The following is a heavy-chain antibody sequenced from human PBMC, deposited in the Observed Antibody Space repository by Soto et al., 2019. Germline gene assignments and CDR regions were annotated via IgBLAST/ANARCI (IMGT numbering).Heavy chain of an antibody. CDR2: IYPSDSDT. CDR3: ARGGVSTRTFDY. V-gene: IGHV5-51*01. Sequence: GESLKISCKGSGYNFAGYWIAWVRQMPGKGLELMGIIYPSDSDTRYRPSFQGQVTVSADKSISSAYLQWSSLRASDTAMYYCARGGVSTRTFDYWGQGTPVTVSS. CDR1: GYNFAGYW. D-gene: IGHD3-3*01. J-gene: IGHJ4*02.